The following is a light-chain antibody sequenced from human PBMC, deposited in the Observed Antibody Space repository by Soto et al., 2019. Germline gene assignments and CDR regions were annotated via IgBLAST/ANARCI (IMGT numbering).Light chain of an antibody. CDR1: QSVSSSY. CDR3: QQYNAFYT. Sequence: IGMTQSPATLSLSPGERATLSCRASQSVSSSYLAWYQQKPGQAPRLLIYGASTRATGIPDRFSGSGSGTDFTLTISSLKPDDFATYYCQQYNAFYTFGQGTKVDIK. J-gene: IGKJ2*01. V-gene: IGKV3D-7*01. CDR2: GAS.